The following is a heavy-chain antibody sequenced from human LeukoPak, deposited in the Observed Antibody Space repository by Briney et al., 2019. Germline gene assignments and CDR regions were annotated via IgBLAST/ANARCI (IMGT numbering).Heavy chain of an antibody. CDR2: ISSSSTI. CDR1: GFTFSSYS. D-gene: IGHD2-15*01. CDR3: AKGTGDIVVVPYYYYGMDV. Sequence: GRSLRLSCAASGFTFSSYSMNWVRQAPGKGLEWVSYISSSSTIYYADSVKGRFTISRDNSKNTLYLQMNSLRAEDTAVYYCAKGTGDIVVVPYYYYGMDVWGQGTTVTVSS. V-gene: IGHV3-48*01. J-gene: IGHJ6*02.